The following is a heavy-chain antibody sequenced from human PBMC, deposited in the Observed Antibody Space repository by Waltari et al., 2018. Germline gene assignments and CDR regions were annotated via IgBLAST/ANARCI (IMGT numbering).Heavy chain of an antibody. V-gene: IGHV3-53*02. CDR2: IYSGDNT. Sequence: EVQLVETGGGLIQPEGSLRLSCEASGISVYSNYQHWVRQAPGKGLECVSVIYSGDNTFYADSVKGRFTISRDNAKNTVYLQMTSLRADDTAVYYCAREPSNRSGPGRGAFDIWGQGTMVTVSS. D-gene: IGHD1-26*01. J-gene: IGHJ3*02. CDR1: GISVYSNY. CDR3: AREPSNRSGPGRGAFDI.